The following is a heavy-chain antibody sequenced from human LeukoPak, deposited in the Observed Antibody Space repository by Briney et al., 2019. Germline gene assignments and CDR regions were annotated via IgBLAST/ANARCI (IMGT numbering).Heavy chain of an antibody. CDR1: GITFSSYS. CDR2: ISSSSSYI. D-gene: IGHD2-15*01. V-gene: IGHV3-21*01. CDR3: ARERSVKVAASDY. Sequence: GGSLRLSCAASGITFSSYSMNWVRQAPGKGLEWVSSISSSSSYIYYADSVKGRFTISRDNAKNSLYLQMNSLRAEDTAVYYCARERSVKVAASDYWGQGTLVTVSS. J-gene: IGHJ4*02.